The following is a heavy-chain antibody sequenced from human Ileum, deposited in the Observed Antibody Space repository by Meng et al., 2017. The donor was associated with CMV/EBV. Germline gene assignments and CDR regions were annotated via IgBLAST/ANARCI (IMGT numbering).Heavy chain of an antibody. D-gene: IGHD3-10*01. Sequence: QVQLQESGPGLVKPSATLSLPCSVSGVSIINYYWTWIRQPAGKGLEFSGRVSPGGIEYNPSLMSRVTMSLDTSRNQLSLNLNSVTAADTAVYYCARAAARGVPVDYWGQGILVTVSS. V-gene: IGHV4-4*07. CDR2: VSPGGI. CDR1: GVSIINYY. J-gene: IGHJ4*02. CDR3: ARAAARGVPVDY.